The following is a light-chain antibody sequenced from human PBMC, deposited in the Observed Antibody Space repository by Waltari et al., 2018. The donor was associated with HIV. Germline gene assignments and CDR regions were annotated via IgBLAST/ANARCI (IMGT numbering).Light chain of an antibody. J-gene: IGLJ2*01. CDR1: NSNIGAGYD. Sequence: QSVLMQPPSVSGAPGQRVTMSCAGTNSNIGAGYDVHWYQQLPGTAPKFRIDANANRPSGVPDRFSGSKSGTSASLASTGLQAEDEADYYGQSFDTSLGVVFGGGTKVTVL. V-gene: IGLV1-40*01. CDR3: QSFDTSLGVV. CDR2: ANA.